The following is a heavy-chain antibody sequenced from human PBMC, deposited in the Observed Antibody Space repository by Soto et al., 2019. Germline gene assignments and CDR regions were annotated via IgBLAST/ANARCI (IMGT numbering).Heavy chain of an antibody. D-gene: IGHD1-26*01. CDR3: AAGGGQPLYS. CDR1: GGSISSGGYS. V-gene: IGHV4-30-2*01. Sequence: QLQLQESGSGLVKPSQTLSLTCAVSGGSISSGGYSWSWIRHPPGKGLEWIGYIYHSGSTYYNPSLKSRVTVSVDRSKNQFSLKLSSVTAADTAVYNCAAGGGQPLYSCGQGTLVAVSA. J-gene: IGHJ4*02. CDR2: IYHSGST.